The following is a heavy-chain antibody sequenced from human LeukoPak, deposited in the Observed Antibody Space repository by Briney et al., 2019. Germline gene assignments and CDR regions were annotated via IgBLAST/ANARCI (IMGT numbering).Heavy chain of an antibody. CDR2: MNPNSGNT. V-gene: IGHV1-8*01. D-gene: IGHD6-19*01. J-gene: IGHJ4*02. Sequence: WASVKVSCKASGYTFTSYDINWVRQATGQGLEWMGWMNPNSGNTGYAQKFQGRVTMTRNTSISTAYMELSSLRSEDTAVYYCARVIAVAAPVDYWGQGTLVTVSS. CDR3: ARVIAVAAPVDY. CDR1: GYTFTSYD.